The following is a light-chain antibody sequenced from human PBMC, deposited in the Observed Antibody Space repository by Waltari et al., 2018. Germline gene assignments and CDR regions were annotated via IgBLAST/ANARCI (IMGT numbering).Light chain of an antibody. CDR1: QSVSTN. CDR3: QQYSNWPPIT. J-gene: IGKJ5*01. CDR2: AAS. V-gene: IGKV3-15*01. Sequence: ETVMTQSPATLSVSPGESATLACRASQSVSTNLAWYQQKPGQAPRLLIYAASTRATGVPARFSGTGSGTEFTLTIDSLQSEDFAIHYCQQYSNWPPITFGQGTRLEIK.